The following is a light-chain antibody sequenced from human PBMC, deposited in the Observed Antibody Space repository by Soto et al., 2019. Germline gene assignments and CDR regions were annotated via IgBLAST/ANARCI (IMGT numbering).Light chain of an antibody. CDR2: DVS. V-gene: IGLV2-14*03. CDR1: SSDVGAYNY. Sequence: QSALTQPASVSGSPGQSIAISCTGTSSDVGAYNYVSWYQRHPGKAPKLMIYDVSNRPSGVSDRFSGSKSGNMASLTTSGLQAEDEADYYCSSYTSSSTLVFGGGTKLTVL. CDR3: SSYTSSSTLV. J-gene: IGLJ2*01.